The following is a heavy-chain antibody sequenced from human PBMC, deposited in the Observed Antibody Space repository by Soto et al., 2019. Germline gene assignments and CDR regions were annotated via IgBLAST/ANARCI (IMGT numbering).Heavy chain of an antibody. V-gene: IGHV4-4*07. Sequence: QVQLQESGPGLVKPSETLSLTCTVSSGSISTYYWSWIRQPAGEGLEWIGRMSISGSTNYNPSLKCRVTMSVDTSKNQFSLRLTSVTAADTAVYYCARDGEYCSGNTCYSTWFDPWGQGTLVTVSS. J-gene: IGHJ5*02. CDR3: ARDGEYCSGNTCYSTWFDP. CDR1: SGSISTYY. D-gene: IGHD2-15*01. CDR2: MSISGST.